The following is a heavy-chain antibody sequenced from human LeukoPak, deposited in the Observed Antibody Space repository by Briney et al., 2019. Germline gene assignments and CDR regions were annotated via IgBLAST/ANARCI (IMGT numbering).Heavy chain of an antibody. J-gene: IGHJ6*03. V-gene: IGHV4-34*01. Sequence: KPSETLSLTCAVYGGSFSGYYWSWIRQPPGKGLEWIGEINHSGSTNYNPSLKSRVTISVDTSKNQFSLKLSSVTAADTAVYYCGQPSMLYYYMDVWGKGTTVTVSS. CDR1: GGSFSGYY. D-gene: IGHD2-8*01. CDR3: GQPSMLYYYMDV. CDR2: INHSGST.